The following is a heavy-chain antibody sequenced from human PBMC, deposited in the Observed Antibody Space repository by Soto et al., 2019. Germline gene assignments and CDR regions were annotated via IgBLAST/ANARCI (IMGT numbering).Heavy chain of an antibody. CDR2: IYWDDEK. V-gene: IGHV2-5*02. J-gene: IGHJ4*02. CDR3: AHTYTWNGGYFDF. D-gene: IGHD1-1*01. CDR1: GFSLSTNGVG. Sequence: ITLKESGPTLVKPTQTLTLTCSFSGFSLSTNGVGVGWIRQPPGKALEWLGIIYWDDEKRYSPSLKNRLTITKGTSKDDVVLKVTNVDPMDTATYFCAHTYTWNGGYFDFWGQGTLVTVSS.